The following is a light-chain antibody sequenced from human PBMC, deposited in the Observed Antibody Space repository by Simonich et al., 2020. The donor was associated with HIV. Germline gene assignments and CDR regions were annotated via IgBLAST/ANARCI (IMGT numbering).Light chain of an antibody. CDR2: DAS. CDR1: ESVSWY. CDR3: LQRSNWPLT. Sequence: EIVLTQSPATLSSSPGERATLSCRASESVSWYLAWYQQKPGQAPRLLIYDASNRAPGIPARFSGSGSGTDFTLTISSLEPEDFAVYYCLQRSNWPLTFGGGTKVEIK. V-gene: IGKV3-11*01. J-gene: IGKJ4*01.